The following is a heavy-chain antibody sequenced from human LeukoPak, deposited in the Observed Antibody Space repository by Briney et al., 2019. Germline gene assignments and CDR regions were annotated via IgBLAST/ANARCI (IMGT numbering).Heavy chain of an antibody. CDR2: IYYSGST. J-gene: IGHJ4*02. CDR1: GGSISSYY. CDR3: ARVDGSGSYFHY. D-gene: IGHD3-10*01. V-gene: IGHV4-59*08. Sequence: PSETLSLTCTVSGGSISSYYWSWIRQPPGKGLEWIGYIYYSGSTNYNPSLKSRVTISVDTSKNQFSLKLSSVTAADTAVYYCARVDGSGSYFHYWGQGTLVTVSS.